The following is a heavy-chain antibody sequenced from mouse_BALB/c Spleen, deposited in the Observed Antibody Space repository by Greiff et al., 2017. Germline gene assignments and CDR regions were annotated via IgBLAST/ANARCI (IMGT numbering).Heavy chain of an antibody. CDR2: ISSGSSTI. V-gene: IGHV5-17*02. CDR3: ARRGNYPYAMDY. Sequence: EVMLVESGGGLVQPGGSRKLSCAASGFTFSSFGMHWVRQAPEKGLEWVAYISSGSSTIYYADIVKGRFTISRDNPKNTLFLQMTSLRSEDTAMYYCARRGNYPYAMDYWGQGTSVTVSS. J-gene: IGHJ4*01. D-gene: IGHD2-1*01. CDR1: GFTFSSFG.